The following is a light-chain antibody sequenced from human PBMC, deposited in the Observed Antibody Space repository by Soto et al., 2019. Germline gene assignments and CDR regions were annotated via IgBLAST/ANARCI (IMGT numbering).Light chain of an antibody. CDR1: QSVSSN. CDR2: GAS. CDR3: QQYNNWPLT. J-gene: IGKJ4*01. Sequence: EIVMTQSPATLSVSLGQRATLSCRSSQSVSSNLAWYQQKRGPTPRLIIYGASTKATGSPARFSGSESGTEFTITISSLQSEDFAIYYCQQYNNWPLTVGGGTKVDSK. V-gene: IGKV3-15*01.